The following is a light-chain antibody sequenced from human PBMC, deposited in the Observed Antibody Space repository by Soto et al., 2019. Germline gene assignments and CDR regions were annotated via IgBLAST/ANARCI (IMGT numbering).Light chain of an antibody. CDR1: QSVSSSY. CDR2: GAS. CDR3: QQYGDSPRT. Sequence: EIVLTQSPGTLSLSPGVRATLSCRASQSVSSSYLAWYQQKPGQAPRLLIYGASSRATGIPDRFSSSGSGTDFTLTISRLEPEDFAVYYCQQYGDSPRTFGQGTKVDI. J-gene: IGKJ1*01. V-gene: IGKV3-20*01.